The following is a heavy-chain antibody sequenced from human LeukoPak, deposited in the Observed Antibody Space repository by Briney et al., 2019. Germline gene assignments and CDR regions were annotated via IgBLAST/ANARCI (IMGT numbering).Heavy chain of an antibody. CDR3: ARDRYLEYSSSFDY. D-gene: IGHD6-6*01. Sequence: ASVKVSCKASGYTFTSYGISWVRQAPGQGLEWMGWISAYNGNTNYAQKLQGRVTMTTDTSTSTAYMELRSLRSDDTAVYYCARDRYLEYSSSFDYWGQGTLATVSS. CDR2: ISAYNGNT. V-gene: IGHV1-18*01. CDR1: GYTFTSYG. J-gene: IGHJ4*02.